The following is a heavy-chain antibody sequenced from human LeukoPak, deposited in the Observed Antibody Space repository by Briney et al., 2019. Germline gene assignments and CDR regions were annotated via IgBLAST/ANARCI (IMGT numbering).Heavy chain of an antibody. V-gene: IGHV1-2*06. CDR2: INPKSGGT. CDR1: GYTFVDYD. Sequence: ASVKVSCKASGYTFVDYDIHWVRQAPGQGLEWMGRINPKSGGTDLAQNFQGRVTMTRDTSIRTAYMELSSLRSDDTAVYYCARDPFYCRSLSCYRFDPWGQGTLVTVSS. J-gene: IGHJ5*02. CDR3: ARDPFYCRSLSCYRFDP. D-gene: IGHD2-2*02.